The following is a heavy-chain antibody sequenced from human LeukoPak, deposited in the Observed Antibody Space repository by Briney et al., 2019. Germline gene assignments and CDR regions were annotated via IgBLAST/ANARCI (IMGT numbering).Heavy chain of an antibody. D-gene: IGHD3-22*01. J-gene: IGHJ4*02. V-gene: IGHV4-61*01. CDR2: IYYSGST. Sequence: PSETLSLTCTVSGDSVSSAYYYWSWIQQPPGKGLEWIGYIYYSGSTNYNPSLKSRVTMSIDTSKSQFSLKLSSVTAADTAVYYCARDYTGDYDSSGYLYYVDYWGLGALVTVSS. CDR3: ARDYTGDYDSSGYLYYVDY. CDR1: GDSVSSAYYY.